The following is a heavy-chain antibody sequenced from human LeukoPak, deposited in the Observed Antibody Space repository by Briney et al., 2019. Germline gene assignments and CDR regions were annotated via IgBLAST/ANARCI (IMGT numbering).Heavy chain of an antibody. Sequence: GGSLRLSCAASGFTFSSYGMHWVRQAPGKGLEWVAVISYDGSNKYYADSVKGRFTISRDNSENTLSLEMNSLRAEDTAVYYCARLVGARGGYFDPWGQGTQVTVSS. CDR2: ISYDGSNK. V-gene: IGHV3-30*03. J-gene: IGHJ4*02. CDR1: GFTFSSYG. D-gene: IGHD1-26*01. CDR3: ARLVGARGGYFDP.